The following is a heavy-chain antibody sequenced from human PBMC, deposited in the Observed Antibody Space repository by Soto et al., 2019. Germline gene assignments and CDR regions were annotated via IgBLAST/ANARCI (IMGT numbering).Heavy chain of an antibody. CDR2: ISGSGGST. CDR1: GFTFSSYA. D-gene: IGHD3-10*01. J-gene: IGHJ4*02. CDR3: AKDSRGLWFGEFKGSWSYFDY. Sequence: GESLKISCAASGFTFSSYAMSWVRQAPGKGLEWVSAISGSGGSTYYADSVKGRFTISRDNSKNTLYLQMNSLRAEDTAVYYCAKDSRGLWFGEFKGSWSYFDYWGQGTLVTVSS. V-gene: IGHV3-23*01.